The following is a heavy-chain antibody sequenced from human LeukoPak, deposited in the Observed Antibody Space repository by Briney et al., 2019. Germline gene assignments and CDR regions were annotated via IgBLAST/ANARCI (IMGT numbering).Heavy chain of an antibody. J-gene: IGHJ6*04. D-gene: IGHD2-15*01. Sequence: SVKVSCKASGGTFSSYAISWVRQAPGQGLEWMGGIIPIFGTANYAQMFQGRVTITADESTSTAYMELSSLRSEDTAVYYWAIGYCSGGSCYGYYYGMDVWGKGTTVTVSS. V-gene: IGHV1-69*13. CDR2: IIPIFGTA. CDR3: AIGYCSGGSCYGYYYGMDV. CDR1: GGTFSSYA.